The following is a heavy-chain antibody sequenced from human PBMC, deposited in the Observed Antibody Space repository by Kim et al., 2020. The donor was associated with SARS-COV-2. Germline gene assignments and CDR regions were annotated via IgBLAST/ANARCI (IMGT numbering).Heavy chain of an antibody. CDR3: ARGGMYYYDSSGYANFDY. V-gene: IGHV4-34*01. Sequence: SETLSLTCAVYGGSFSGYYWSWIRQPPGKGLEWIGEINHSGSTNYNPSLKSRVTISVDTSKNQFSLKLSSVTAADTAVYYCARGGMYYYDSSGYANFDYWGQGTLVTVSS. D-gene: IGHD3-22*01. CDR1: GGSFSGYY. J-gene: IGHJ4*02. CDR2: INHSGST.